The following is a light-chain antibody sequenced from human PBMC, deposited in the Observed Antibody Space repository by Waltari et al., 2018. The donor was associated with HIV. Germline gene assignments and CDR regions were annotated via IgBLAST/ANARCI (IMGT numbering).Light chain of an antibody. V-gene: IGLV1-40*01. CDR1: SSNIGAGYD. Sequence: QSVLTQPPSVSGAPGQRVTISCTGSSSNIGAGYDVHWSQQLPGTAPKLLIYGNSNRPSGVPDRFSGSKSGTSASLAITGLQAEDEADYYCQSYDSSLSGWGVFGGGTKLTVL. CDR3: QSYDSSLSGWGV. CDR2: GNS. J-gene: IGLJ3*02.